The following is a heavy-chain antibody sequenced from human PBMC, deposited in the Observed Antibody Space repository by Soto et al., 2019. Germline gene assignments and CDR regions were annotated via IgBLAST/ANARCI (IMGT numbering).Heavy chain of an antibody. CDR1: GGTFSSYA. J-gene: IGHJ5*02. Sequence: QVQLVQSGAEVKKPGSSVKVSCKASGGTFSSYAISWVRQAPGQGLEWMGGSIPIFGTANYAQKFQGRVTITADESTSTAYMELSSLRSEDTAVYYCARAGAYYDFWSGSSNWFDPWGQGTLVTVSS. D-gene: IGHD3-3*01. CDR2: SIPIFGTA. V-gene: IGHV1-69*01. CDR3: ARAGAYYDFWSGSSNWFDP.